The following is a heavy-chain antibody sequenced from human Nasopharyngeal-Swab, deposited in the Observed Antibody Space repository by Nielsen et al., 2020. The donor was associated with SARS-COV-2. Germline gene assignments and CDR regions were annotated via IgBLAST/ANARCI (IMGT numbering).Heavy chain of an antibody. V-gene: IGHV4-39*07. J-gene: IGHJ4*02. CDR2: IYYSGST. D-gene: IGHD2-2*01. CDR3: ARDGRNGYCSSTSCYLVYYFDY. Sequence: WIRQPPGKGLEWIGSIYYSGSTYYNPSLKSRVTISVDTSKNQFSLHLSSVTAADTAVYYCARDGRNGYCSSTSCYLVYYFDYWGQGTLVTVSS.